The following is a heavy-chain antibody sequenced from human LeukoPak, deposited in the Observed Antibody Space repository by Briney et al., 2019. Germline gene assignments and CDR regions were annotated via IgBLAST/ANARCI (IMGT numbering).Heavy chain of an antibody. V-gene: IGHV5-51*01. Sequence: GESLKISCQGSGYSFSTYWIGWVRQMPGKGLEWMGLIYPRDSDTIYSPSFQGQVTISADRSINTAYLHWSRLTVSDTAMYYCTRQTSLQTVIGYWGQGTLVTVSS. CDR3: TRQTSLQTVIGY. J-gene: IGHJ4*02. D-gene: IGHD3-10*01. CDR1: GYSFSTYW. CDR2: IYPRDSDT.